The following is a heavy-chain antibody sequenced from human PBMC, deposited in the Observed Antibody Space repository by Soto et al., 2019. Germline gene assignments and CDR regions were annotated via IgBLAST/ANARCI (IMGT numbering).Heavy chain of an antibody. J-gene: IGHJ4*02. CDR3: ARDRYSSSWSDY. V-gene: IGHV1-18*01. CDR1: GYTFTSYG. Sequence: QVQLVQSGAEVKKPGASVKVSCKASGYTFTSYGISWVRQAPGQGLEWMGWISAYNGNTNYAQELQGRXTMLTXXATSTAYMELRSLRSDDTAVYYCARDRYSSSWSDYWGQGTLVTVSS. CDR2: ISAYNGNT. D-gene: IGHD6-13*01.